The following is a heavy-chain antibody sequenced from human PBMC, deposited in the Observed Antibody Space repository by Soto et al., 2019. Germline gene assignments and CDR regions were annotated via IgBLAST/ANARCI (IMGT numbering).Heavy chain of an antibody. CDR1: GGSVSHSNYY. CDR2: VYYRWRS. CDR3: VSQRTSVLTQAYFDY. J-gene: IGHJ4*02. Sequence: PSETLSLTCTLSGGSVSHSNYYWGWIRQSPGKGLEWIGSVYYRWRSYSKSSVKSRVTISVDTSKHQFSLNLNSVTASDTAVYFCVSQRTSVLTQAYFDYWGPGALVTVSS. V-gene: IGHV4-39*01. D-gene: IGHD2-8*01.